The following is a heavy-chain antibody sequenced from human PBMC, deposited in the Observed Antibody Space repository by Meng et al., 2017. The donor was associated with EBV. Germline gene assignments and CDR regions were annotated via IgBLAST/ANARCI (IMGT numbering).Heavy chain of an antibody. CDR2: ISYDGSNK. CDR1: GFTFSSYA. J-gene: IGHJ4*02. V-gene: IGHV3-30-3*01. D-gene: IGHD6-19*01. Sequence: LVEAGGGVVQPGRSLRLSWAASGFTFSSYAMHWVRQAPGKGLEWVAVISYDGSNKYYADSVKGRFTISRDNSKNTLYLQMNSLRAEDTAVYYCARDPDSSGWYYFDYWGQGTLVTVSS. CDR3: ARDPDSSGWYYFDY.